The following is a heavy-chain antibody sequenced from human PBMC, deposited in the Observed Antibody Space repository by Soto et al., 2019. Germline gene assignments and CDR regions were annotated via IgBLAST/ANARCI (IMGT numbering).Heavy chain of an antibody. Sequence: SGPTLVNPTQTLTLTCTFSGFSLSTSGVGVGWIRQPPGKALEWLALIYWDDDKRYSPSLKSRLTITKDTSKNQVVLTMTNMDPVDTATYYCAHSRVFWSSYYSPAEYYYYMDVWGKGTTVTVSS. D-gene: IGHD3-3*01. CDR1: GFSLSTSGVG. J-gene: IGHJ6*03. CDR2: IYWDDDK. CDR3: AHSRVFWSSYYSPAEYYYYMDV. V-gene: IGHV2-5*02.